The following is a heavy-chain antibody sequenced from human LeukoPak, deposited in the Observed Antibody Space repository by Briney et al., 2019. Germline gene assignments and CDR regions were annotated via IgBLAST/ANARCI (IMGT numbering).Heavy chain of an antibody. Sequence: RGSLRLSCAASGFTFSSYGMHWVRQAPGKGLEWVAVISYDGSNKYYADSVKGRFTISRGNSKNTLYLQMNSLRAEDTAVYYCAGTSGRYSGYMILPWGQGTLVTVSS. D-gene: IGHD5-12*01. J-gene: IGHJ5*02. V-gene: IGHV3-30*03. CDR2: ISYDGSNK. CDR1: GFTFSSYG. CDR3: AGTSGRYSGYMILP.